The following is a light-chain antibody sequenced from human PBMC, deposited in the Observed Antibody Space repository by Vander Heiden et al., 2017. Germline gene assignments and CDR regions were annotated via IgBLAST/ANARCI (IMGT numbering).Light chain of an antibody. J-gene: IGLJ2*01. Sequence: QSALTQPASVSVSPGQSITISCTGTSSDVGGYNSVSWYQQYPGKASKVIIYDVTNRPSGVSNRFSGSKSGNTASLIISGLQAEDEADYYCSSYTSSNTLVFGGGTKLTVL. CDR3: SSYTSSNTLV. V-gene: IGLV2-14*01. CDR2: DVT. CDR1: SSDVGGYNS.